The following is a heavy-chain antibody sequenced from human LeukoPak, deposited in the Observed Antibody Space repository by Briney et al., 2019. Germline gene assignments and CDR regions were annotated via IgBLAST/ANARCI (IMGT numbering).Heavy chain of an antibody. CDR1: GGSISSNY. Sequence: SETLSLTCTVSGGSISSNYWSWIRQPPGKGLEWIGYISYSGSTSYSPSLKSRVTMSVDTSKNQVSLKLSSVTAADTAIYYCARDTHGMDVWGQATTVTVSS. CDR3: ARDTHGMDV. CDR2: ISYSGST. J-gene: IGHJ6*02. D-gene: IGHD2-15*01. V-gene: IGHV4-59*01.